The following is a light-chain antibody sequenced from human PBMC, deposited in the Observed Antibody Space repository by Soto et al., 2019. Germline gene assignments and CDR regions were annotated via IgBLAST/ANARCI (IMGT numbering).Light chain of an antibody. CDR2: DAS. J-gene: IGKJ1*01. Sequence: EIIFTQSPATLSLSPGERATLSFRASQSVTSTHLAWYQQKPGQAPRLLIYDASTRATGIPDRFSGSGSGTDFTLTISRLEPEDFAVYCCQQFDGSLWTFGPGTKGDIK. CDR3: QQFDGSLWT. CDR1: QSVTSTH. V-gene: IGKV3-20*01.